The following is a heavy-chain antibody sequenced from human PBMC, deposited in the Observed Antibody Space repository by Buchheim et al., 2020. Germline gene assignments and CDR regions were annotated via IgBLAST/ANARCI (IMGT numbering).Heavy chain of an antibody. D-gene: IGHD6-19*01. V-gene: IGHV3-23*01. CDR1: GFTFSSYA. J-gene: IGHJ2*01. CDR3: AKDLGQWLVQDFGWYFDL. Sequence: EVQLLESGGGLVQPGGSLRLSCAASGFTFSSYAMSWVRQAPGKGLEWVSAISGSGGSTYYADSVKGWFTISRDNSKNTLYLQMNSLRAEDTAVYYCAKDLGQWLVQDFGWYFDLWGRGTL. CDR2: ISGSGGST.